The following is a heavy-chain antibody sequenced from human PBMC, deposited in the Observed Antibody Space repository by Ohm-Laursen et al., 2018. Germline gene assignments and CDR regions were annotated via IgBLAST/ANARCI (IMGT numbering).Heavy chain of an antibody. J-gene: IGHJ5*02. Sequence: SSVKVSCKASGYTFTSYGITWVRQASGQGPEWIGWLNPVSGNSNFGQKFRGRVTVTSDTSISTAYMELSGLTSDDTATYYCGRAVRNQLLTDPWGQGTLVTVTS. CDR1: GYTFTSYG. D-gene: IGHD1-7*01. V-gene: IGHV1-8*01. CDR2: LNPVSGNS. CDR3: GRAVRNQLLTDP.